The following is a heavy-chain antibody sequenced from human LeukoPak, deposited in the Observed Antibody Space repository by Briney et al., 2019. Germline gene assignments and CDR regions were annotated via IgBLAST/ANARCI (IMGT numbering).Heavy chain of an antibody. D-gene: IGHD6-13*01. CDR3: ARAPGIAAAGLEDWFDP. CDR2: IYTSGST. CDR1: GGSISSGSYY. J-gene: IGHJ5*02. Sequence: SQTLSLTCTVSGGSISSGSYYWSWIRQPAGKGLEWIGRIYTSGSTNYNPSLKSRVTISVDTSKNQFSLKLSSVTAADAAVYYCARAPGIAAAGLEDWFDPWGQGTLVTVSS. V-gene: IGHV4-61*02.